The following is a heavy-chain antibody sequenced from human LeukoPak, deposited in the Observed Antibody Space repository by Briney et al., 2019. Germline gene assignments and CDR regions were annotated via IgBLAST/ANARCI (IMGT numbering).Heavy chain of an antibody. CDR2: IYYSGST. D-gene: IGHD5-18*01. CDR1: GGSISSSSYY. J-gene: IGHJ4*02. V-gene: IGHV4-39*07. CDR3: ARRRRGYSLDY. Sequence: SETLSLTCTVSGGSISSSSYYWGWIRQPPGKGLEWIGSIYYSGSTYYNPSLKSRVTISVDTSKNQSSLKLSSVTAADTAVYYCARRRRGYSLDYWGQGTLVTVSS.